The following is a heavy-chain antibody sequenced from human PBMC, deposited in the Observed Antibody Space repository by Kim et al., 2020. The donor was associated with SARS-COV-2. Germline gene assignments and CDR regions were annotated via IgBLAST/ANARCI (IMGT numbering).Heavy chain of an antibody. J-gene: IGHJ6*02. D-gene: IGHD6-19*01. Sequence: ASVKVSCKASGYTFTGYYMHWVRQAPGQGLEWMGWINPNSGGTNYAQKFQGRVTMTRDTSISTAYMELSRLRSDDTAVDYCARLGMAVAGTYYYYGMDVWGQGTTVTVSS. V-gene: IGHV1-2*02. CDR3: ARLGMAVAGTYYYYGMDV. CDR1: GYTFTGYY. CDR2: INPNSGGT.